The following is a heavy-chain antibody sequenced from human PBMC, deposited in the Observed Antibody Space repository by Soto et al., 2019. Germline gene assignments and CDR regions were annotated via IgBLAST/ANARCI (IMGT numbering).Heavy chain of an antibody. CDR3: ARGGGFDSFDY. V-gene: IGHV4-30-2*01. J-gene: IGHJ4*02. CDR2: INHLETT. D-gene: IGHD3-10*01. Sequence: NPXATLALTCTVPGASITYGSYSWSWIRQTPGKGLEWIGYINHLETTFYNPSFESRLTLSIDRTKNQFSLNLKSMSAAERAVYFCARGGGFDSFDYWGQGILVTVSS. CDR1: GASITYGSYS.